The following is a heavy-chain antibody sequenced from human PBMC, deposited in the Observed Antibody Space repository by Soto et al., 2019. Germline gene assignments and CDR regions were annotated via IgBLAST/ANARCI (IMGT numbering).Heavy chain of an antibody. Sequence: GGSLRLSCAASGFTFDDYAMHWVRQAPGKGLEWVSGISWNSGSIGYADSVKGRFTISRDNAKNSLYLQMNSLRAEDTALYYCAKALARSHVVQLERIFDYWGQGTLVTVSS. CDR1: GFTFDDYA. CDR3: AKALARSHVVQLERIFDY. D-gene: IGHD1-1*01. CDR2: ISWNSGSI. J-gene: IGHJ4*02. V-gene: IGHV3-9*01.